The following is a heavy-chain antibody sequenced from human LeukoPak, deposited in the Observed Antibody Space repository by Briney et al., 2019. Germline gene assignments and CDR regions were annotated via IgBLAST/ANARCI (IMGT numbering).Heavy chain of an antibody. J-gene: IGHJ4*02. Sequence: SETLSLTCTVSGYSISSGYYWGWIRQPPGKGLEWIGSIYYSGSIYYNPSLKSRVTISVDTSKNQFSLKLSSVTAADTAVYYGARQILFHSERWLQFFDYWGQGILVTVSS. CDR2: IYYSGSI. CDR1: GYSISSGYY. CDR3: ARQILFHSERWLQFFDY. D-gene: IGHD5-24*01. V-gene: IGHV4-38-2*02.